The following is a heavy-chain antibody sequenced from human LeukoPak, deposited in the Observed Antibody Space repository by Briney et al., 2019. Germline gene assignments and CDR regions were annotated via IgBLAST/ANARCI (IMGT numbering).Heavy chain of an antibody. V-gene: IGHV1-2*02. D-gene: IGHD4-17*01. J-gene: IGHJ4*02. CDR1: GYTFTGYY. CDR3: ARGADYGDYDY. CDR2: ISAYNGNT. Sequence: GASVKVSCKASGYTFTGYYMHWVRQAPGQGLEWMGWISAYNGNTNYAQKLQGRVTMTRDTSISTAYMELSRLRSDDTAVYYCARGADYGDYDYWGQGTLVTVSS.